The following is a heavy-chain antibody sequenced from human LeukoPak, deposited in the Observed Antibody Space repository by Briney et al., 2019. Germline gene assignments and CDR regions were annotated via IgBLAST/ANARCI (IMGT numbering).Heavy chain of an antibody. J-gene: IGHJ6*03. CDR1: GFTFSSYG. V-gene: IGHV3-30*02. Sequence: QTGGSLRLSCTASGFTFSSYGMHWVRQAPGKGLEWVAYIQYDGSNQQYADSVKGRFSISRDRSKNIPYLQMNSLRAEDTAVYYCARKYGSGSYYYMDVWGKGTTVTVSS. D-gene: IGHD3-10*01. CDR2: IQYDGSNQ. CDR3: ARKYGSGSYYYMDV.